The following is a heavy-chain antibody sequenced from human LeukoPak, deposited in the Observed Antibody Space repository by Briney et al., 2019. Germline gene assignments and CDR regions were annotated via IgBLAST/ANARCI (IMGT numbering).Heavy chain of an antibody. V-gene: IGHV4-39*07. CDR2: MWFGGTT. CDR1: GDSISSSSSY. CDR3: ARGRRGSYFQDY. D-gene: IGHD1-26*01. Sequence: SETLPLTCTVSGDSISSSSSYWGWIRQPPGKGLEWIGSMWFGGTTSYNPSLKSRVTISVDTSKNQFSLKLSSVTAADTAVYYCARGRRGSYFQDYWGQGTLVTVSS. J-gene: IGHJ4*02.